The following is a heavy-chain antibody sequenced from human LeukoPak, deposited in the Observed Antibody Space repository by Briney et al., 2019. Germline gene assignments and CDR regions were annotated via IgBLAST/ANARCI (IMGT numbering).Heavy chain of an antibody. CDR1: GFTFRAPD. CDR3: AKGAWLYY. V-gene: IGHV3-23*01. Sequence: PGGSLRLSCVAPGFTFRAPDMSSGRQAPGKGLDLVSALRVSGDNTYYADSVKGRFTISRDISKNTLYLHMNRLRAEYSAVYFCAKGAWLYYCGQGTLVTVSS. D-gene: IGHD5-12*01. J-gene: IGHJ4*02. CDR2: LRVSGDNT.